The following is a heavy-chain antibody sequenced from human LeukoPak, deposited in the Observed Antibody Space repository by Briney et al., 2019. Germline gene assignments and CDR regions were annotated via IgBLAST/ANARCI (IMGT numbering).Heavy chain of an antibody. CDR3: AKGYWSGYSFDNWFDP. D-gene: IGHD3-3*01. CDR2: IRYDGSNK. J-gene: IGHJ5*02. V-gene: IGHV3-30*02. Sequence: GGSLRLSCAASGFTFSDYGMHWVRQAPGKGLEWEAFIRYDGSNKYYADSVKGRFTISRDNSKNTLYLQMNTLRAEDTAVYFCAKGYWSGYSFDNWFDPWGQGTLVTVSS. CDR1: GFTFSDYG.